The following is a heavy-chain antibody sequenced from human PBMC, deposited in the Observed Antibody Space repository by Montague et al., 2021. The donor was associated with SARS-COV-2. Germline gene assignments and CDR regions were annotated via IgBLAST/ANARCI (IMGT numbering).Heavy chain of an antibody. CDR3: ARGAGRRSGYGKYYYYYYGMDV. CDR1: GGSISSYY. V-gene: IGHV4-59*01. Sequence: SETLSLTCTVSGGSISSYYWSWIRQPPGKGLEWIGYIYYSGSTNYNPSLKRRVTISVYTSKNQFSLKLSSVTVADTAVYYCARGAGRRSGYGKYYYYYYGMDVWGQGTTVTVSS. J-gene: IGHJ6*02. D-gene: IGHD5-12*01. CDR2: IYYSGST.